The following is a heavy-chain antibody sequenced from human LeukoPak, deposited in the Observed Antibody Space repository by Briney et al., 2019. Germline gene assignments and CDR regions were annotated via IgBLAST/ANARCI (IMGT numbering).Heavy chain of an antibody. CDR1: VFTFSSYS. CDR3: ARDMRATSGPGWFDP. D-gene: IGHD6-19*01. CDR2: ISSSSSTI. V-gene: IGHV3-48*01. J-gene: IGHJ5*02. Sequence: GGSLRLSCAASVFTFSSYSMNWVRQAPGKGLGWVSYISSSSSTIYYADSVKGRFTISRDNAKNSLYLQMNSLRAEDTAVYYCARDMRATSGPGWFDPWGQGTLVTVSS.